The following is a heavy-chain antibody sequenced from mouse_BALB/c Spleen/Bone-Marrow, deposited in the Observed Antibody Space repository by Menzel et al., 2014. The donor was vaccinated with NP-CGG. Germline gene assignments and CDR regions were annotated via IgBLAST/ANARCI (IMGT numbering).Heavy chain of an antibody. CDR2: INYSGST. Sequence: EVQGVESGPDLVKPSQSLLLTCTVTGYSITSGYSWQWIRQFPGNKLEWMGYINYSGSTNYNPSLKSRISITRDTSKNQFFLQLNSVTTEDTAMYCCARRASLLGWYFDVWGAGTTVTVSS. J-gene: IGHJ1*01. CDR1: GYSITSGYS. D-gene: IGHD1-2*01. CDR3: ARRASLLGWYFDV. V-gene: IGHV3-1*02.